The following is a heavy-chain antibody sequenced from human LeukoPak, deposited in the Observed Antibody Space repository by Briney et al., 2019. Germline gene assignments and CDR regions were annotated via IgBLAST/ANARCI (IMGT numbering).Heavy chain of an antibody. CDR2: ISGSGGST. Sequence: GGSLRLSCAASGFTFSSYAMSWVRQAPGKGLEWVSAISGSGGSTYYADSVKGRFTISRDNSKNTLYLQMNSLRAEDTAVYYCAKDLSGYSSGPNWFDPWGQGTLVTVSS. D-gene: IGHD6-19*01. CDR3: AKDLSGYSSGPNWFDP. J-gene: IGHJ5*02. CDR1: GFTFSSYA. V-gene: IGHV3-23*01.